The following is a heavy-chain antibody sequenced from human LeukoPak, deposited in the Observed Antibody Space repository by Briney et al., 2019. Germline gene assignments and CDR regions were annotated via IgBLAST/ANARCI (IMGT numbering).Heavy chain of an antibody. CDR2: ISKSRSDT. CDR1: GFTFSDYY. J-gene: IGHJ4*02. CDR3: ARVGATGTADY. V-gene: IGHV3-11*06. Sequence: GGSLRLSCAAFGFTFSDYYMSWIRQAPGKGLEWVSYISKSRSDTDFADSVKGRFTISRDNAKNSLYLQMNSLRAEDTAVYYCARVGATGTADYWGQGTLVTVSS. D-gene: IGHD1-1*01.